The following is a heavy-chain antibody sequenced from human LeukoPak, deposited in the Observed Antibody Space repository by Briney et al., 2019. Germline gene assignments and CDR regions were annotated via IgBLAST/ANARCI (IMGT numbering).Heavy chain of an antibody. CDR1: GFTFGKYW. V-gene: IGHV3-7*01. D-gene: IGHD2-21*01. CDR2: IKQDGSEK. CDR3: ARYCGGDCYGMDV. Sequence: GGSLRLSCVASGFTFGKYWMSWVRQAPGKGLEWVANIKQDGSEKDYVDSVKGRFTISRDNAKNSLYLQMNNLRAEDTAVYYCARYCGGDCYGMDVWGQGTTVTVSS. J-gene: IGHJ6*02.